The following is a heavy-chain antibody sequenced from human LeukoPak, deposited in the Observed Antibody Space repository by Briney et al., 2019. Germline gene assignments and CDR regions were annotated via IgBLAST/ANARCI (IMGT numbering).Heavy chain of an antibody. CDR3: ARKTVVGSYFDY. V-gene: IGHV3-7*03. J-gene: IGHJ4*02. Sequence: PGGSLRLSCAASGFTFSAYWMSWVRQAPGEGLEWVANIKQDGSDKYYVDSVKGRFTISRDNAKNSLYLQMNSLRAEDTAVYYCARKTVVGSYFDYWGQGPPVTVSS. D-gene: IGHD4-23*01. CDR1: GFTFSAYW. CDR2: IKQDGSDK.